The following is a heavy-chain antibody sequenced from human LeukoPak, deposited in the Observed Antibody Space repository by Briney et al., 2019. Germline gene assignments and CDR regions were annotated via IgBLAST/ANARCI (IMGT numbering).Heavy chain of an antibody. V-gene: IGHV4-59*01. Sequence: SETLSLTCTVSGGSISSYYWSWIRQPPGEGLEWIGYIYYSGSTNYNPSLKSRVTISVDTSKNQFSLKLSSVTAADTAVYYCARRLYGSALDYWGQGTLVTVSS. CDR2: IYYSGST. J-gene: IGHJ4*02. D-gene: IGHD1-26*01. CDR1: GGSISSYY. CDR3: ARRLYGSALDY.